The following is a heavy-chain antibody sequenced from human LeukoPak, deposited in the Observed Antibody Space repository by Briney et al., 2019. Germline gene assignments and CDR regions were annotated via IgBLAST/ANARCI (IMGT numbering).Heavy chain of an antibody. Sequence: GGSLRLSCAASGFTFSNSYMSWVGQAPGKGLEGVATLSGSGINTYYADSVKGRVTISGDNSKNTLYLQMHSLRAEDTAVYYCAKGIYSSGWSYFDYWGHGTLVTVSS. J-gene: IGHJ4*01. CDR3: AKGIYSSGWSYFDY. CDR2: LSGSGINT. D-gene: IGHD6-19*01. V-gene: IGHV3-23*01. CDR1: GFTFSNSY.